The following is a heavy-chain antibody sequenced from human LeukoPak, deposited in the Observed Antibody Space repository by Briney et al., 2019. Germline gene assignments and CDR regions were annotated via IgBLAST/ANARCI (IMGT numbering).Heavy chain of an antibody. Sequence: GGSLRLSCAASGFTFSSYSMNWVRQAPGKGLEWVSYISSSSSTIYYADSVKGRFTISRDNAKNSLYLQMNSLRAEDTAVYYCARDSAKWRYDFWSGYYSWFDPWGQGTLVTVSS. CDR2: ISSSSSTI. CDR1: GFTFSSYS. CDR3: ARDSAKWRYDFWSGYYSWFDP. D-gene: IGHD3-3*01. J-gene: IGHJ5*02. V-gene: IGHV3-48*01.